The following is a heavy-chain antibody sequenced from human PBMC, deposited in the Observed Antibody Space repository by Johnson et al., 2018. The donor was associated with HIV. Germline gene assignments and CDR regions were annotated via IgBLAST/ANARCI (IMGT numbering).Heavy chain of an antibody. D-gene: IGHD2-2*01. Sequence: VQLVESGGGLVQPGGSLRLSCEASGFTFTNYWMSWVRQAPGKGLEWVSVIYSGGTTYYADSVKGRFTISRDNSKNTLYLQMNSLRAEDTAVYYCAKVVRRDLDAFDIWGQGTMVTVSS. V-gene: IGHV3-66*01. CDR1: GFTFTNYW. CDR3: AKVVRRDLDAFDI. J-gene: IGHJ3*02. CDR2: IYSGGTT.